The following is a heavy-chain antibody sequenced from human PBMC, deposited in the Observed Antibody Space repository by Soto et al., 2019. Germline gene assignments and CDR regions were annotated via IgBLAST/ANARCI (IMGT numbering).Heavy chain of an antibody. Sequence: GGSLRLSCAASGFTFSSYEMNWVRQAPGKGLGWVSYIGSSGTGIFYTDSVKGRFTISRDNAQNSLHLQMNSLRVEDTAVYYCARILSSSSGPNFDYWGQGTLVTVSS. J-gene: IGHJ4*02. CDR3: ARILSSSSGPNFDY. V-gene: IGHV3-48*03. D-gene: IGHD6-13*01. CDR1: GFTFSSYE. CDR2: IGSSGTGI.